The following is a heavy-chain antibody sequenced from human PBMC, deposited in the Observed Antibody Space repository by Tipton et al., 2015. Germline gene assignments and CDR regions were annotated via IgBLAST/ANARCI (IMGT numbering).Heavy chain of an antibody. CDR3: ARARGRHGGLFDS. V-gene: IGHV4-39*07. J-gene: IGHJ4*02. Sequence: TLSLTCTVSGGPVSSGSYYWSWIRQPPGNGLEWIGSISHSGNTYYNPSLKSRVTISVDTSKTQFSLKMSSVTASDTAVYYCARARGRHGGLFDSWGQGILVTVSS. CDR2: ISHSGNT. CDR1: GGPVSSGSYY. D-gene: IGHD4-23*01.